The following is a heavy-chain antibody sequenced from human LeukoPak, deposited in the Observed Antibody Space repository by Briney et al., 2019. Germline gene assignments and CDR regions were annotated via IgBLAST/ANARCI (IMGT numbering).Heavy chain of an antibody. Sequence: GESLKISCKGSGYSFTSYWIGWVRQMPGKGLEWMGIIYSGDSDTRYSPSFQGQVTISADKSISTAYLQWSSLKASDTAMYFCARQSVSSSWYGSYYYYYYMDVWGKGTTVTISS. V-gene: IGHV5-51*01. D-gene: IGHD6-13*01. CDR2: IYSGDSDT. J-gene: IGHJ6*03. CDR3: ARQSVSSSWYGSYYYYYYMDV. CDR1: GYSFTSYW.